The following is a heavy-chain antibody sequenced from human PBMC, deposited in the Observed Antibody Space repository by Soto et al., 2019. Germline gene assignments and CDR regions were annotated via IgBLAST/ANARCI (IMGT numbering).Heavy chain of an antibody. J-gene: IGHJ5*02. CDR1: GGSISSGDYY. CDR2: IYYSGST. V-gene: IGHV4-30-4*01. D-gene: IGHD3-22*01. CDR3: AREKYDSSGRNWFDP. Sequence: SETLSLTCTVSGGSISSGDYYWSWIRQPPGKGLECIGYIYYSGSTYYNPSLKSRVTISVDTSKNQFSLKLSSVTAADTAVYYCAREKYDSSGRNWFDPWGQGTLVTVSS.